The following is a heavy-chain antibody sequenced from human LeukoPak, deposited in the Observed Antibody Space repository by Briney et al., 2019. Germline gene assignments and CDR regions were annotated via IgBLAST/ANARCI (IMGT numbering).Heavy chain of an antibody. J-gene: IGHJ3*02. CDR1: GGTFSSYA. CDR3: ARQYYYDSSALGAGAFDI. Sequence: SVKVSCKASGGTFSSYAISWVRQAPGQGLEWMRRIIPILGIANYAQKFQGRVTITADESTSTAYMELSSLRSEDTAVYYCARQYYYDSSALGAGAFDIWGQGTMVTVSS. CDR2: IIPILGIA. V-gene: IGHV1-69*04. D-gene: IGHD3-22*01.